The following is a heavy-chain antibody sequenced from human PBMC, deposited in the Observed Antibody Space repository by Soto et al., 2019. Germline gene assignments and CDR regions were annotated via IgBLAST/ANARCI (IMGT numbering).Heavy chain of an antibody. D-gene: IGHD2-2*01. CDR3: ARAGSTSWGFDP. CDR1: GGTFSSYT. CDR2: IIPILGIA. J-gene: IGHJ5*02. Sequence: QVQLVQSGAEVKKPGSSVKVSCKASGGTFSSYTISWVRQAPGQGLEWMGRIIPILGIANYAQKFQDRVTITADKSTSTAYMELSSLRSEDTAVYYCARAGSTSWGFDPWGQGTLVTVSS. V-gene: IGHV1-69*02.